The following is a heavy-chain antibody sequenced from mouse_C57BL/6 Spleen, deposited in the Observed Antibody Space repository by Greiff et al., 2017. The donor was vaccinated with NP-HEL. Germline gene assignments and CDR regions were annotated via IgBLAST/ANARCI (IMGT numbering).Heavy chain of an antibody. Sequence: QVQLQQPGAELVKPGASVKMSCKASGYTFTSYWITWVKQRPGQGLEWIGDIYPGSGSTNYNEKFKSKATLTVDTSSSTAYMQLSSLTSEDSAVYYCARRYYGSSRGQDAMDYWGQGTSVTVSS. CDR3: ARRYYGSSRGQDAMDY. V-gene: IGHV1-55*01. D-gene: IGHD1-1*01. J-gene: IGHJ4*01. CDR2: IYPGSGST. CDR1: GYTFTSYW.